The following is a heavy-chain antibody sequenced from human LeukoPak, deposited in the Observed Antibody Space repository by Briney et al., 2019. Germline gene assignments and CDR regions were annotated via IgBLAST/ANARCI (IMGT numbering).Heavy chain of an antibody. V-gene: IGHV3-74*01. CDR1: GFTFSSYW. CDR3: ARVVHPHYCSGGSCYLDY. D-gene: IGHD2-15*01. CDR2: MNSDGTTT. J-gene: IGHJ4*02. Sequence: GGSLRLSCAASGFTFSSYWMHWVRHAPGKGLVWVSRMNSDGTTTTYADSVKGRFTISRDNAKNTLYLQMNSLRAEDTAVYYCARVVHPHYCSGGSCYLDYWGQGTLVTVSS.